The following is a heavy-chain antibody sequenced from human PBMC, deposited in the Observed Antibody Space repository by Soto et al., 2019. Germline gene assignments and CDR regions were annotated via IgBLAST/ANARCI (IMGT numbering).Heavy chain of an antibody. D-gene: IGHD6-13*01. CDR3: ARTVTYSSSYFYYYYYMDV. CDR1: GYTFTSYD. Sequence: ASVKVSFKASGYTFTSYDINWVRQATGQGLEWMGWMNPNSGNTGYAQKFQGRVTMTRNTSISTAYMELSSLRSEDTAVYYCARTVTYSSSYFYYYYYMDVWGKGTTVTVSS. CDR2: MNPNSGNT. V-gene: IGHV1-8*01. J-gene: IGHJ6*03.